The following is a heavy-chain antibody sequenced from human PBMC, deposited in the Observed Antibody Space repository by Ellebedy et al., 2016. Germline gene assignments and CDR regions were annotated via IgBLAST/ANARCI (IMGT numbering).Heavy chain of an antibody. D-gene: IGHD5-12*01. CDR3: ARSLREGSGYDFGLEI. CDR1: GGSISSGGYY. V-gene: IGHV4-31*03. Sequence: SETLSLXXTVSGGSISSGGYYWSWIRQLPGKGLEWLGYIYYSGSTYNSPSLKRRVTVSGDTSKNQFSLRLRSVTAADTAVYYCARSLREGSGYDFGLEIWGQGTTVTVSS. J-gene: IGHJ3*02. CDR2: IYYSGST.